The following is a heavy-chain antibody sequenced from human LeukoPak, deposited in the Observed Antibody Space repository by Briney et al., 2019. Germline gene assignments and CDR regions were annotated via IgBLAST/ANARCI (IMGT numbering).Heavy chain of an antibody. D-gene: IGHD3-22*01. V-gene: IGHV3-21*01. Sequence: PGGSLRLSCAASGFTFSSYSMNWVRQAPGKGLEWVSSISSSSSYIYYADSVKGRFTISRDNAKNSLYLQMNSLRAEDTAVYYCARDLHDSSGYYTPGNYWGQGTLVTVSS. CDR1: GFTFSSYS. CDR2: ISSSSSYI. J-gene: IGHJ4*02. CDR3: ARDLHDSSGYYTPGNY.